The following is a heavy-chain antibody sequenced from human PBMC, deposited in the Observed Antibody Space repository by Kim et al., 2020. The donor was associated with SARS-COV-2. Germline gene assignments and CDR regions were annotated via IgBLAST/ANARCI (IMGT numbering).Heavy chain of an antibody. CDR2: IYYSGST. CDR3: ARQNMGHGDYGGDWFDP. D-gene: IGHD4-17*01. Sequence: SETLSLTCTVSGGSISSSSYYWGWIRQPPGKGLEWIGSIYYSGSTYYNPSLKSRVTISVDTSKNQFSLKLSSVTAADTAVYYCARQNMGHGDYGGDWFDPWGQGTLVTVSS. V-gene: IGHV4-39*01. CDR1: GGSISSSSYY. J-gene: IGHJ5*02.